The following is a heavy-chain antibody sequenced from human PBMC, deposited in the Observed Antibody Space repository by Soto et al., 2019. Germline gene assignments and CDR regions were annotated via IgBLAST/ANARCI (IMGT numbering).Heavy chain of an antibody. J-gene: IGHJ4*02. V-gene: IGHV4-39*01. Sequence: PSETLSLTCTVSGGSISSSSYYWGWIRQPPGKGLEWIGSIYYSGSTYYNPSLKSQVTISVDTSKNQFSLKLSSVTAADTAVYYCARHAPGIVVVVAVDYWGQGTLVTVSS. D-gene: IGHD2-15*01. CDR1: GGSISSSSYY. CDR2: IYYSGST. CDR3: ARHAPGIVVVVAVDY.